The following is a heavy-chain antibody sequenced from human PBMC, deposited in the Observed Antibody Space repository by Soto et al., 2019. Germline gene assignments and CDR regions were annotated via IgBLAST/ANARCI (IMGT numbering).Heavy chain of an antibody. Sequence: QVQLVQSGAEVKKPGASVKVSCKASGYTFTSYGISWVRQAPGQGLEWMGWISAYNGNTNYAQKLQGRVTMTTDTSTSTAYMELRSLRSDDTAVYYCARPGYCSGGSCYSPYYYYGMDVWGQGTTVTVSS. CDR1: GYTFTSYG. D-gene: IGHD2-15*01. CDR3: ARPGYCSGGSCYSPYYYYGMDV. CDR2: ISAYNGNT. J-gene: IGHJ6*02. V-gene: IGHV1-18*01.